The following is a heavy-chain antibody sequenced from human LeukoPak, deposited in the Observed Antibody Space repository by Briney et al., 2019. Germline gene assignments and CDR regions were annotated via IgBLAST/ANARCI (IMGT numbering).Heavy chain of an antibody. CDR3: ARTKDETYYEFWSGYPRYFDL. J-gene: IGHJ2*01. Sequence: RTSETLSLTGTVSGGSISSYYWSWIRQPAGKGLEWIGRIYTSGSTNYNPSLKSRVTMSVDTSKNQFSLNMSSVTAEDTAVYYCARTKDETYYEFWSGYPRYFDLWGRGTLVTVCS. V-gene: IGHV4-4*07. CDR2: IYTSGST. D-gene: IGHD3-3*01. CDR1: GGSISSYY.